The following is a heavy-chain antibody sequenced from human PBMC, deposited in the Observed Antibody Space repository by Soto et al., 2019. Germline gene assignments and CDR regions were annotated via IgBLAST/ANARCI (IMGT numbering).Heavy chain of an antibody. Sequence: ASVKVSCKASGGTFSSYAISWVRQAPGQGLEWTGGIIPIFGTANYAQKFQGRVTITADESTSANYMGMSSVRSEDTAVYFCAREPLGYCSSTSCSYFDYWGEGTLGTVSS. D-gene: IGHD2-2*01. V-gene: IGHV1-69*13. J-gene: IGHJ4*02. CDR1: GGTFSSYA. CDR3: AREPLGYCSSTSCSYFDY. CDR2: IIPIFGTA.